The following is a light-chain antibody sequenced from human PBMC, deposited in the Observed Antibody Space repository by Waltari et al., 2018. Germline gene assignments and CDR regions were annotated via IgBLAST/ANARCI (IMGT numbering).Light chain of an antibody. CDR1: QSVSGSY. V-gene: IGKV3-20*01. Sequence: ELVLTQSPGTLSLSPGERATLSCRASQSVSGSYLAWYHQKPGQAPRLLIYAASSRATGIPDRFSGSGSGTDFTLTISRLEPEDFAVYYCQQYGSSPLTFGGGTKVEIK. J-gene: IGKJ4*01. CDR2: AAS. CDR3: QQYGSSPLT.